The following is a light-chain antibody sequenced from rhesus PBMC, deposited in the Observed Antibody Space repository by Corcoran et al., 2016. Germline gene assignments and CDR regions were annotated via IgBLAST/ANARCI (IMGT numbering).Light chain of an antibody. CDR1: QSLVHSNGNTY. V-gene: IGKV2-65*01. Sequence: DVVMTQSPLALPITPGQPASISCRSSQSLVHSNGNTYLSWFQQKPGQPPRLLIYKVSNRYSGVHDRFRGSGAGTDLTLKISRVEAEDVGVYYCMQYTHIPYSFGQGTKVEIK. CDR3: MQYTHIPYS. CDR2: KVS. J-gene: IGKJ2*01.